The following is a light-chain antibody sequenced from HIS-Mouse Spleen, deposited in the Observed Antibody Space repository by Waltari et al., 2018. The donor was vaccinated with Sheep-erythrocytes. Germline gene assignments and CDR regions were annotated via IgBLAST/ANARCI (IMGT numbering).Light chain of an antibody. CDR2: HDS. CDR3: QAWDSSTAV. CDR1: KLGDKY. J-gene: IGLJ2*01. Sequence: SYELTQPPSVSVSPGQTASITCSGDKLGDKYACWYQQKPGQSPVLFIYHDSKRPSGIPERFSGSNTGNTATLTISGTQGMDEADYYCQAWDSSTAVFGGGTKLTVL. V-gene: IGLV3-1*01.